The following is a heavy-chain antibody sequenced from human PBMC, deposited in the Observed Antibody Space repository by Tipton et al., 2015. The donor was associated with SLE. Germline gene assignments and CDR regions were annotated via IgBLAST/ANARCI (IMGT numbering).Heavy chain of an antibody. CDR2: IYTSGST. J-gene: IGHJ4*02. CDR1: GFTFSSYA. CDR3: ARDHPVAGPFDY. V-gene: IGHV4-4*07. Sequence: LRLSCATSGFTFSSYALSWVRRAPGKGLEWIGRIYTSGSTNYNPSLKSRVTMSVDTSKNQFSLKLSSVTAADTAVYYCARDHPVAGPFDYWGQGTLATVSS. D-gene: IGHD6-19*01.